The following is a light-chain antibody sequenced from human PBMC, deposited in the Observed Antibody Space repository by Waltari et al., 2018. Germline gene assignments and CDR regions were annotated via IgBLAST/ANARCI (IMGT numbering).Light chain of an antibody. CDR1: QTVSSSY. J-gene: IGKJ3*01. CDR3: QQYGSFPFT. V-gene: IGKV3-20*01. Sequence: EIVLPQSPGPPSLSPGEGAPLSCRASQTVSSSYLAWYQHKPGQAPRLLLYGASSRATGIPNRFSGSGSGTDFTLTISRLEPGEFAVYYCQQYGSFPFTFGPGTKVDI. CDR2: GAS.